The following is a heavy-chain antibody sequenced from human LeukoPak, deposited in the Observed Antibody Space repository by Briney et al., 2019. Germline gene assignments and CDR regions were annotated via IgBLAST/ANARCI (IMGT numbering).Heavy chain of an antibody. J-gene: IGHJ3*02. V-gene: IGHV3-48*03. CDR2: ISSRGTTI. D-gene: IGHD1-7*01. CDR1: GFTFSNYE. Sequence: TGGSLRLFCAASGFTFSNYEVNWVRQAPGKGLEWVSYISSRGTTIYYPDSVKGRFTISRDNAKNSLYLQMNSLRAEDTAVYYCARGGLYNWNYLGAFDIWGQGTMVTVSS. CDR3: ARGGLYNWNYLGAFDI.